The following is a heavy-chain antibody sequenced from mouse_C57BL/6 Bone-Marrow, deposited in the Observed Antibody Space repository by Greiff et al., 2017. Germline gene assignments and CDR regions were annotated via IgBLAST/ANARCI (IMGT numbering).Heavy chain of an antibody. CDR3: AREDYYGSSYGSMDD. V-gene: IGHV5-4*03. D-gene: IGHD1-1*01. J-gene: IGHJ4*01. CDR2: ISDGGSYT. CDR1: GFTFSSYA. Sequence: EVKLEESGGGLVKPGGSLKLSCAASGFTFSSYAMSWVRQTPEKRLEWVATISDGGSYTYYPDNVKGRFTISRDNAKNNRYLQMNHLESEDTAMYYCAREDYYGSSYGSMDDWGKGTSVTVSS.